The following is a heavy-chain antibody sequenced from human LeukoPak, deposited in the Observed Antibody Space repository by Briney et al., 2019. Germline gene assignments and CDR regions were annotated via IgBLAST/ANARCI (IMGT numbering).Heavy chain of an antibody. CDR1: GYSFTSYW. D-gene: IGHD2-2*02. CDR2: IYPGGSDT. V-gene: IGHV5-51*01. Sequence: AGESLKISCKGSGYSFTSYWIGWVRQMPGKGLEWMGIIYPGGSDTRYSPSFQGQVTISADKSISTAYLQWSSLKASDTAMYYCARRGYCSSTSCYTIDYWGQGTLVTVSS. CDR3: ARRGYCSSTSCYTIDY. J-gene: IGHJ4*02.